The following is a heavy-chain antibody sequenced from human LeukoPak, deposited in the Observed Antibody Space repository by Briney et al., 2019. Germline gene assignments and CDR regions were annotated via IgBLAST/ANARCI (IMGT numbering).Heavy chain of an antibody. Sequence: PSETLSLTCTVSGGSISSGDYYWSWIRQPPGKGLEWIGYIYYSGSTYYNPSLKSRVTISVDTSKNQFSLKLSSVTAADTAVYYCARVLPAAAPFDPWGQGTLVTVSS. CDR3: ARVLPAAAPFDP. CDR2: IYYSGST. D-gene: IGHD2-2*01. CDR1: GGSISSGDYY. V-gene: IGHV4-30-4*08. J-gene: IGHJ5*02.